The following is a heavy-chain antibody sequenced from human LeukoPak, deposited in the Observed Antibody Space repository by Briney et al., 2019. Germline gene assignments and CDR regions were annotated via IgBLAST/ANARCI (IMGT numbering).Heavy chain of an antibody. V-gene: IGHV3-53*01. J-gene: IGHJ4*02. D-gene: IGHD3-10*01. CDR1: GFTVSINY. CDR3: ARGETRSYDY. CDR2: IYRVGNT. Sequence: GGSLRLSCAASGFTVSINYMSWVRQAPGKGLEWVSVIYRVGNTYYADSAKGRFTISRDNSKNTVYLQMNSLRAEDTAVYYCARGETRSYDYWGQGTLVTVSS.